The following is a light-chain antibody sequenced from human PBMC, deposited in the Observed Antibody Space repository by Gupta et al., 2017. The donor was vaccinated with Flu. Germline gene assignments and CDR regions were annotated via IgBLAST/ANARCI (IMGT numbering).Light chain of an antibody. V-gene: IGKV1-39*01. CDR2: AAS. CDR3: LQTDNIPPT. J-gene: IGKJ1*01. Sequence: PSSLSASVGDRVTITCRASQKIYNYLNWYQQKPGKAPKLLIYAASKVQSGVPSRFSGSESGTDFSLTISRLQPEDFASYCCLQTDNIPPTFGQGTKVDIK. CDR1: QKIYNY.